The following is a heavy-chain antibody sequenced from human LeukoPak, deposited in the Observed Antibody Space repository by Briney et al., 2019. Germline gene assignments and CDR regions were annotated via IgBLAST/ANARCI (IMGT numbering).Heavy chain of an antibody. V-gene: IGHV4-38-2*01. CDR3: ARFGDSSGYYVTDYFDY. J-gene: IGHJ4*02. CDR1: GYSISSGYY. CDR2: IYHSGST. D-gene: IGHD3-22*01. Sequence: SETLSLTCAVSGYSISSGYYWGWIRQPPGKGLVWIGSIYHSGSTYYNPSLKSRVTISVDTSKNQFSLKLSSVTAADTAVYYCARFGDSSGYYVTDYFDYWGQGTLVTVSS.